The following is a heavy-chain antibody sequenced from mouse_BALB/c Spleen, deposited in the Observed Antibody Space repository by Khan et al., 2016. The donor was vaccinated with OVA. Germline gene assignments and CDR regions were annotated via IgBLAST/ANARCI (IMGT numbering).Heavy chain of an antibody. Sequence: VQLQQSGAELVKPGASVKLSCTASGFNIKDTYMHWVKQRPEQGLEWIGRIDPANGNTKYDPKFQGKATITADTSSNTAYLQLSSLTSAGTAVYYCATYFFGSSRYFDYWGQGTTLTVSS. CDR2: IDPANGNT. V-gene: IGHV14-3*02. CDR1: GFNIKDTY. CDR3: ATYFFGSSRYFDY. D-gene: IGHD1-1*01. J-gene: IGHJ2*01.